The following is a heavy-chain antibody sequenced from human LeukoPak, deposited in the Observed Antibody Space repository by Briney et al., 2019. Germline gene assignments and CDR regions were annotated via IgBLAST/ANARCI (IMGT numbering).Heavy chain of an antibody. CDR3: ARHYGELTPSRFVGENYYYYMDV. CDR1: GGSFSGYY. V-gene: IGHV4-34*01. J-gene: IGHJ6*03. CDR2: INHSGST. D-gene: IGHD3-10*01. Sequence: PSETLSLTCAVYGGSFSGYYWSWIRQPPGKGLEWIGEINHSGSTNYNPSLKSRVTISVDTSKNQFSLKLSSVIAADTAVYYCARHYGELTPSRFVGENYYYYMDVWGKGTTVTISS.